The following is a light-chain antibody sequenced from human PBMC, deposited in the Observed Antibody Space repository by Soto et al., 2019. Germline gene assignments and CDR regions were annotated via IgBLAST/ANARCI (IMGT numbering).Light chain of an antibody. J-gene: IGKJ1*01. CDR3: QYFGRSPPSLT. V-gene: IGKV3-20*01. CDR1: QSVSSNY. Sequence: ETVLTPSPGTLSLSPGERATISCRASQSVSSNYLAWYQQKPGQAPRLLMDGASTRATGIPDRFSGSGSGADFTLTISRRAPEDFAMYYYQYFGRSPPSLTIGQGTKVEL. CDR2: GAS.